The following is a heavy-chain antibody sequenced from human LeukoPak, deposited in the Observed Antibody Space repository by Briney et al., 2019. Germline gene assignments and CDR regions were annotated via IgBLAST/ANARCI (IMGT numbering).Heavy chain of an antibody. CDR2: FVGGDTT. CDR3: AKQARYSNFWSGYLYYFDY. CDR1: GFTFNIYA. J-gene: IGHJ4*02. Sequence: GGSLRLSCAASGFTFNIYAASWVRQAPGKGLEWVSAFVGGDTTYYADSVKGRFTLSRDNSRNTLYLQMNTLRAEDTAVYYCAKQARYSNFWSGYLYYFDYWGQGTLVTVSS. V-gene: IGHV3-23*01. D-gene: IGHD3-3*01.